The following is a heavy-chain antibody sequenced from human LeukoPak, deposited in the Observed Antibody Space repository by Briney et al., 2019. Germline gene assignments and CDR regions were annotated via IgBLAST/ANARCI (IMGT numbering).Heavy chain of an antibody. CDR2: ISSSSSYI. V-gene: IGHV3-21*01. J-gene: IGHJ3*02. CDR1: GFTFSSYS. CDR3: ARELVVVPVSDAFDI. D-gene: IGHD2-2*01. Sequence: PGGSLRLSCAASGFTFSSYSMNWVRQAPGKGLEWVSSISSSSSYIYYADSVKGRFTISRDNAKNSLYLQMNSLRAEDTAVYYCARELVVVPVSDAFDIWGQGTMVTVSS.